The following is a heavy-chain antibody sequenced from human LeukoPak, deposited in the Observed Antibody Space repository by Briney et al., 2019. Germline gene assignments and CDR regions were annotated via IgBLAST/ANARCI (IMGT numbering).Heavy chain of an antibody. CDR1: GGTFSSYA. CDR3: ARDALYIPIAAQKNWFDP. J-gene: IGHJ5*02. CDR2: IIPILGIA. Sequence: GASVKVSCKASGGTFSSYAISWVRKAPGQGLEWMGRIIPILGIANYAQKFQGRVTITADKSTSTAYMELSSLRSEDTAVYYCARDALYIPIAAQKNWFDPWGQGTLVTVSS. D-gene: IGHD6-6*01. V-gene: IGHV1-69*04.